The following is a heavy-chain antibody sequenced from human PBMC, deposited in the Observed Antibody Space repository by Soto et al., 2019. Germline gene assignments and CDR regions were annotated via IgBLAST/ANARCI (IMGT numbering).Heavy chain of an antibody. CDR2: IYYSGST. Sequence: SETLSLTCTVSGYSISSGGYYWTWIRQHPGKGLEWIGYIYYSGSTYYNPSLKSRVTISIDTSKNQFSLKLSSVTAADTAVYYCASIVVPAAPFDYWGQGTLVTVSS. V-gene: IGHV4-31*03. CDR1: GYSISSGGYY. D-gene: IGHD2-2*01. J-gene: IGHJ4*02. CDR3: ASIVVPAAPFDY.